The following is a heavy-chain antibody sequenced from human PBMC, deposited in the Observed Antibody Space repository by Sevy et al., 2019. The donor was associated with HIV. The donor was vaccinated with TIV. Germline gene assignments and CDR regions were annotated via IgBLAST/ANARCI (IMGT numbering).Heavy chain of an antibody. J-gene: IGHJ6*02. CDR2: IRSKAYGGTT. CDR1: GFTFGDYA. Sequence: GGSLRLSCTASGFTFGDYAMSWFRQAPGKGLEWVGFIRSKAYGGTTEYAASVKGRFTISRDDSKSIAYLQMNSLRTEDTAVYYCTRVGGSSGWQTYYYYGMDVWGQRTTVTVSS. D-gene: IGHD6-25*01. CDR3: TRVGGSSGWQTYYYYGMDV. V-gene: IGHV3-49*03.